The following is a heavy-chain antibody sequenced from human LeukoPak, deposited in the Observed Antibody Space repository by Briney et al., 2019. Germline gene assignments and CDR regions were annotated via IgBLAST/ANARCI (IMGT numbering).Heavy chain of an antibody. CDR2: IRSKANNYAT. Sequence: GGSLKLSCAASGFTFSGSGMHWVRQASGKGLEWVGRIRSKANNYATAYAASVKGRFTISRDDSKNTAYLQMNSLKTEDTAVYYCTMLGDYWGQGTLVTVSS. CDR3: TMLGDY. V-gene: IGHV3-73*01. D-gene: IGHD3-16*01. CDR1: GFTFSGSG. J-gene: IGHJ4*02.